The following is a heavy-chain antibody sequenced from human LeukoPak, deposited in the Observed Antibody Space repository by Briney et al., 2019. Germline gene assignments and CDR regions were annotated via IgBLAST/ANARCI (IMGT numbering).Heavy chain of an antibody. CDR1: GFTFSRYW. CDR3: ARDPTQWLRYGYFDY. CDR2: IKQDGSEK. V-gene: IGHV3-7*01. J-gene: IGHJ4*02. Sequence: GGSLRLSCAASGFTFSRYWMSWVRQAPGKGLEWVANIKQDGSEKYYVDSVKGRFTISRDNAKNSLYLQMNSLRAEDTAVYYCARDPTQWLRYGYFDYWGQGILVTVSS. D-gene: IGHD5-12*01.